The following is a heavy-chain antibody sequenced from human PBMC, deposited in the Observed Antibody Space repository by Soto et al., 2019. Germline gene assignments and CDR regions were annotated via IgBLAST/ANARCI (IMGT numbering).Heavy chain of an antibody. D-gene: IGHD2-2*01. J-gene: IGHJ6*03. CDR3: AKPDCSSTSCYPRSHYYYYYYMDV. CDR2: ISGSGGST. Sequence: GGSLRLSCAASGFTFSSYAMSWVRQAPGKGLEWVSAISGSGGSTYYADSVKGRFTISRDNSKNTLYLQMNSLRAEDTAVYYCAKPDCSSTSCYPRSHYYYYYYMDVWGKGTTVTVSS. V-gene: IGHV3-23*01. CDR1: GFTFSSYA.